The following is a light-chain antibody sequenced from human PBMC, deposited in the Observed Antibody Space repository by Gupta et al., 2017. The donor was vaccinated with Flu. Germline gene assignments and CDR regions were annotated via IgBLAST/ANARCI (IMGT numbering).Light chain of an antibody. CDR2: DVT. CDR1: NSDIGNYDL. Sequence: QSALTQPASVSGSLGRSITISCTGTNSDIGNYDLVSWYQQHPGKAPKLIIYDVTKRPSGVFDRFSGSKSDNTASLTISGLQPEDEADYYCYSYVGSSTWVFGGGTQLTVL. V-gene: IGLV2-23*02. J-gene: IGLJ3*02. CDR3: YSYVGSSTWV.